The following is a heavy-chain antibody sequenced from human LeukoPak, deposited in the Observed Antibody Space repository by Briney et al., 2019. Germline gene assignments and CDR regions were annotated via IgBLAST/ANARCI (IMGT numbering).Heavy chain of an antibody. CDR1: GGSFSSGSYY. Sequence: TSETLSLTCTVSGGSFSSGSYYWSWIRQPPGKGLEWIGYIYYSGSANYNPSLKSRVTISVDTSKNQFSLKLSSVTAADTAMYYCARAYCGGDCYTASYSHVDYWGQGTLVTVSS. D-gene: IGHD2-21*02. V-gene: IGHV4-61*01. CDR3: ARAYCGGDCYTASYSHVDY. CDR2: IYYSGSA. J-gene: IGHJ4*02.